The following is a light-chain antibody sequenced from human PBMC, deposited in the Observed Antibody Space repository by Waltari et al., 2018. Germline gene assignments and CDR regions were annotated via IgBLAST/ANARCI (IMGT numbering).Light chain of an antibody. CDR2: RNN. CDR3: AAWDYSLTAQYV. J-gene: IGLJ1*01. Sequence: QSVLTQPPSASGTPGQRVTISCSGSYSNIGNNYVYWYQRLPGTPPNLLIFRNNRRPSGVPARGSGSKSGTSASLSISGLRSEDEAEYYGAAWDYSLTAQYVFGTGTKVTVL. CDR1: YSNIGNNY. V-gene: IGLV1-47*01.